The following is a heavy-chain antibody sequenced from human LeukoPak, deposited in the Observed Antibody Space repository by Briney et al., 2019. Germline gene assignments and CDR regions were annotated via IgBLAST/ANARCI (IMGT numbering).Heavy chain of an antibody. V-gene: IGHV3-21*01. Sequence: PGGSLRLSCAASGFTFSSYSMNWVRQAPGKGLEWVSSISSSSSYIYYADSVKGRFTISRDNAKNSLYLQMNSLRAEDTAVYYCARDYRRSYEFWSGYSSSHLNWFDPWGQGTLVTVSS. CDR2: ISSSSSYI. D-gene: IGHD3-3*01. J-gene: IGHJ5*02. CDR1: GFTFSSYS. CDR3: ARDYRRSYEFWSGYSSSHLNWFDP.